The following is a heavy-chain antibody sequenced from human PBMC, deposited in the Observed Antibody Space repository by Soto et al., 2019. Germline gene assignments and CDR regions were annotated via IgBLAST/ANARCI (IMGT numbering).Heavy chain of an antibody. D-gene: IGHD1-1*01. CDR3: ARAITTPGY. V-gene: IGHV3-74*01. J-gene: IGHJ4*02. CDR1: GCARSTYW. CDR2: INSDGSST. Sequence: GGSLRLSCAASGCARSTYWMRWIRQVPGKGLFWVSRINSDGSSTSYADSVKGRFTISRDNAKNTAYLQMNSLTAEDTAVYYCARAITTPGYWGQGTLVTVSS.